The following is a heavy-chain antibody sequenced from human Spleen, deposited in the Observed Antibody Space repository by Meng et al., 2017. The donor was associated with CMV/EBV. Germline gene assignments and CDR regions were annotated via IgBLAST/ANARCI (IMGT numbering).Heavy chain of an antibody. D-gene: IGHD2-2*01. CDR2: INPILATT. V-gene: IGHV1-69*08. CDR3: ASPRVPVAISAEYLQH. J-gene: IGHJ1*01. Sequence: SVKVSCKASGYTFTGYYMHWVRQAPGQGLEWMGRINPILATTNYAQNFQGRVTITADKSTNTAYMELSSLRSEDTAVYYCASPRVPVAISAEYLQHWGQGTLVTVSS. CDR1: GYTFTGYY.